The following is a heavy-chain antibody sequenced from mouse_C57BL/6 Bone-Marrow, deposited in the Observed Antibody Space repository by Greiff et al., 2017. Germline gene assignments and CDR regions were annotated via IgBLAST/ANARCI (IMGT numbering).Heavy chain of an antibody. J-gene: IGHJ1*03. V-gene: IGHV1-56*01. CDR1: GYTFTSYW. CDR2: IFPGSGST. Sequence: QVQLQQSGPELVRPGASVKLSCKASGYTFTSYWMQWVRQRPGQGLEWIGEIFPGSGSTYYNEKFKGKATLTVDTSSSTAYMQLSSLTSEDSAVYFCARGWYFDVWGTGTTVTVSS. CDR3: ARGWYFDV.